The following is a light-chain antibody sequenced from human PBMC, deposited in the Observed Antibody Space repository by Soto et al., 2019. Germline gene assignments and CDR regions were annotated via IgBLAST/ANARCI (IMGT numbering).Light chain of an antibody. J-gene: IGLJ2*01. Sequence: QAVVTQEPSFSVSPGGTVTLTCGLSSGSVSTDHYPSWYQQTPGQAPRTLIYSTNSRSSGVPDRFSGSILVNKAALTITGALADDESDYYCVLYMGLSISLFGGGTKLTVL. CDR2: STN. CDR1: SGSVSTDHY. V-gene: IGLV8-61*01. CDR3: VLYMGLSISL.